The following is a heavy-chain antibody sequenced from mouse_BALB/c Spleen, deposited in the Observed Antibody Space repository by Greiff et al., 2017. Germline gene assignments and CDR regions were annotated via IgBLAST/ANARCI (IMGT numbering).Heavy chain of an antibody. Sequence: DVMLVESGGGLVKPGGSLKLSCAASGFTFSSYAMSWVRQSPEKRLEWVAEISSGGSYTYYPDTVTGRFTISRDNAKNTLYLEMSSLRSEDTAMYYCARQFITTVVASYYYAMDYWGQGTSVTVSS. J-gene: IGHJ4*01. CDR1: GFTFSSYA. V-gene: IGHV5-9-4*01. CDR3: ARQFITTVVASYYYAMDY. D-gene: IGHD1-1*01. CDR2: ISSGGSYT.